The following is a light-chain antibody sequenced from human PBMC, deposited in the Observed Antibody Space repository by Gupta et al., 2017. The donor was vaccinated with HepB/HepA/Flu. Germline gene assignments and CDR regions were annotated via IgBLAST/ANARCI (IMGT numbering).Light chain of an antibody. J-gene: IGLJ1*01. V-gene: IGLV1-40*01. CDR3: QSYDSSLSALYV. Sequence: QSVLPQPPSVSGPPGQRVTISCTGSSSNIGAGYDVHWYQQLPGTAPKLLIYGNSNRPSGVPDRFSGSKSGTSASLAITGLQAEDEADYYCQSYDSSLSALYVFGTGTKVTVL. CDR2: GNS. CDR1: SSNIGAGYD.